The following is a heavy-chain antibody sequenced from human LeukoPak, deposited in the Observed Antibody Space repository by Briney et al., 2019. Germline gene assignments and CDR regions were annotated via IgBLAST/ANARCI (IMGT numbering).Heavy chain of an antibody. J-gene: IGHJ4*02. V-gene: IGHV3-66*01. D-gene: IGHD6-19*01. Sequence: GGSLRLSCAASGFTVSSKYMSWVRQAPGKGLEWVSVIYSGGSTYYADSVKGRFAISRDNSKNTLYLQMNSLRAEDTSVYYCARGAVAGTLNFDYWGQGTLVTVSS. CDR2: IYSGGST. CDR1: GFTVSSKY. CDR3: ARGAVAGTLNFDY.